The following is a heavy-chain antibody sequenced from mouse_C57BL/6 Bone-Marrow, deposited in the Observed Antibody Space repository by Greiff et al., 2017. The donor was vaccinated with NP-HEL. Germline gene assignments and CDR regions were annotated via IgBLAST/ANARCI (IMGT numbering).Heavy chain of an antibody. V-gene: IGHV1-64*01. CDR1: GYTFTSYW. CDR3: ARGTLHYYGSSYGY. Sequence: VQLQQPGAELVKPGASVKLSCKASGYTFTSYWMHWVKQRPGQGLEWIGMIHPNSGSTNYNEKFKSKATLTVDKSSSTAYMQLSSLTSEDSAVYYCARGTLHYYGSSYGYWGQGTTLTVSS. J-gene: IGHJ2*01. D-gene: IGHD1-1*01. CDR2: IHPNSGST.